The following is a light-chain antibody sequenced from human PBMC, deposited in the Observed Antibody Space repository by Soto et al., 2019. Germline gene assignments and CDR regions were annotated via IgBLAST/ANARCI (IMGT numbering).Light chain of an antibody. CDR2: GAS. V-gene: IGKV3-11*01. Sequence: EIVLTRSPATLSLSPGERATLSCRASQSVNDFLAWYQQRPGQAPRLLIFGASYRATGIPARFTGSGSGTDFTLTISSLEPEDFAVYFCQHRSDWPRITFGQGTKLEIK. CDR1: QSVNDF. CDR3: QHRSDWPRIT. J-gene: IGKJ2*01.